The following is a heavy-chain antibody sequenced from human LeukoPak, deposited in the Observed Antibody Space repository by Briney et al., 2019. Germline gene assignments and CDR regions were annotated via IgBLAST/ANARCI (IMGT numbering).Heavy chain of an antibody. Sequence: GGSLRLSCAASGFTFISYSMNWVRQAPGKGLEWVSSISSSSSYIYYADSVKGRFTISRDNAKNSLYLQVNSPRAEDTAMYYCARDSPAVAGFDYWGQGTLVTVSS. D-gene: IGHD6-19*01. V-gene: IGHV3-21*01. CDR3: ARDSPAVAGFDY. CDR2: ISSSSSYI. J-gene: IGHJ4*02. CDR1: GFTFISYS.